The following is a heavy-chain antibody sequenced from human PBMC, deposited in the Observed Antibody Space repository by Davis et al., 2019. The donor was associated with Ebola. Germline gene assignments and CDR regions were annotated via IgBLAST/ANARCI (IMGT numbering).Heavy chain of an antibody. CDR1: GGSISSSSYY. V-gene: IGHV3-21*01. D-gene: IGHD1-26*01. J-gene: IGHJ4*02. CDR2: ISSDSDYI. CDR3: ARGIEPFDY. Sequence: ETLSLTCTVSGGSISSSSYYWGWVRQAPGKGLEWVSSISSDSDYIYYADSVKGRFTISRDNAKNSLYLQMNSLRAEDTAVYYCARGIEPFDYWGQGTLVTVSS.